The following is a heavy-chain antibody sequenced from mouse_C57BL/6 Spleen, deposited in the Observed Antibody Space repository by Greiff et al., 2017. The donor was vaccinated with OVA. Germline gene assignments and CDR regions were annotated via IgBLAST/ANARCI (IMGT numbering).Heavy chain of an antibody. Sequence: QVQLLQPVSVLVIPGASVPLSFTSSFYPFPISWLPCVKPRPLHVLSWIGMLHPNSGSTNYNEKFKSKATLPVDKSSSTAYMQLSSLTSEDSAVYYCARDYSYALDYWGQGTTLTVSA. CDR2: LHPNSGST. CDR1: FYPFPISW. D-gene: IGHD6-5*01. V-gene: IGHV1-64*01. CDR3: ARDYSYALDY. J-gene: IGHJ2*01.